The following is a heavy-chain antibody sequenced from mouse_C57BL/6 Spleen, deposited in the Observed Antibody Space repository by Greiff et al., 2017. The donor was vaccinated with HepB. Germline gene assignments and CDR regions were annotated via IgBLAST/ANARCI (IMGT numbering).Heavy chain of an antibody. V-gene: IGHV1-64*01. Sequence: VQLQQPGAELVKPGASVKLSCKASGYTFTSYWMHWVKQRPGQGLEWIGMIHPNSGSTNYNEKFKSKATLTVDKSSSTAYMQLSSLTSEDSAVYYCVLTGTSYYAMDYWGQGTSVTVSS. CDR3: VLTGTSYYAMDY. CDR1: GYTFTSYW. J-gene: IGHJ4*01. D-gene: IGHD4-1*01. CDR2: IHPNSGST.